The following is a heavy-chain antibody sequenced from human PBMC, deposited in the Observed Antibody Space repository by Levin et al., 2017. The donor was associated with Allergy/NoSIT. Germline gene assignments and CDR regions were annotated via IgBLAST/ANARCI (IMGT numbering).Heavy chain of an antibody. CDR2: ISYDGSNK. Sequence: GGSLRLSCAASGFTFSSYGMHWVRQAPGKGLEWVAVISYDGSNKYYADSVKGRFTISRDNSKNPLYLQMNSLGAGDTAVYYWAGGQWRVLRAFDNWGQGTMVTVSS. CDR3: AGGQWRVLRAFDN. J-gene: IGHJ3*02. D-gene: IGHD6-19*01. V-gene: IGHV3-30*03. CDR1: GFTFSSYG.